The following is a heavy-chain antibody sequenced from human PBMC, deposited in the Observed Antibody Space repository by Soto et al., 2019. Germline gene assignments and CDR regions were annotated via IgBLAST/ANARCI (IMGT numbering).Heavy chain of an antibody. J-gene: IGHJ5*02. CDR1: GGTFSSYA. Sequence: ASVKVSCKASGGTFSSYAISWVRRAPGQGLEWMGRIIPILGIANYAQKFQGRVTITADKSTSTAYMELSSLRSEDTAVYYCARGSSSWYLDWFDPWGQGTLVTVSS. CDR2: IIPILGIA. D-gene: IGHD6-13*01. V-gene: IGHV1-69*04. CDR3: ARGSSSWYLDWFDP.